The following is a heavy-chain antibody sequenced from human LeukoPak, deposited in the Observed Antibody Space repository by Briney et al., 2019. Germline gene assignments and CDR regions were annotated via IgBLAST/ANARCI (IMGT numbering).Heavy chain of an antibody. CDR3: VREGASGTAFDI. CDR2: ITSSGDTI. J-gene: IGHJ3*02. Sequence: PGGSLRLSCAASGFTFSDFYMSWVRQAPGKGLEWLSYITSSGDTIYYAASVKGPFTVSRDNARNSLYLQMKSLSAEDTAVYYCVREGASGTAFDIWGLGTMVTVSS. CDR1: GFTFSDFY. V-gene: IGHV3-11*01. D-gene: IGHD1-26*01.